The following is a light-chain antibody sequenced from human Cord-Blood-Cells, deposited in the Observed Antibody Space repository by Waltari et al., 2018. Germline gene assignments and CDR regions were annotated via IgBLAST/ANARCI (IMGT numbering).Light chain of an antibody. J-gene: IGLJ2*01. V-gene: IGLV2-23*03. Sequence: QSALTQPASVSGSPGQSITISCTGTSSDVGSSNLVSWYQQHPGKAPKLMIYEGSKRPSGVSNRCSGSKSGNTASLTISGLQAEDEADYYCCSYAGSSTFVVFGGGTKLTVL. CDR1: SSDVGSSNL. CDR2: EGS. CDR3: CSYAGSSTFVV.